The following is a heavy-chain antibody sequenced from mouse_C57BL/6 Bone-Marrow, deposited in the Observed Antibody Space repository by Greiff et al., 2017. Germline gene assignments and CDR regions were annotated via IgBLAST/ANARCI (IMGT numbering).Heavy chain of an antibody. V-gene: IGHV14-3*01. D-gene: IGHD1-1*02. J-gene: IGHJ4*01. Sequence: EVNLVESVAELVRPGASVKLSCTASGFNIKNTYMHWVKQRPEQGLEWIGRIDPANGNTKYAPKFQGKATITADTSSNTAYLQLSSLTSEDTAIYYCAREMGGKPLYYAMDYWGQGTSVTVSS. CDR3: AREMGGKPLYYAMDY. CDR1: GFNIKNTY. CDR2: IDPANGNT.